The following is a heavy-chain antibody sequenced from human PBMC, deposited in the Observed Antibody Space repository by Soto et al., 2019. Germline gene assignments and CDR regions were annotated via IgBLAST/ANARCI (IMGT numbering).Heavy chain of an antibody. J-gene: IGHJ6*02. CDR2: ISYHGSNK. Sequence: PVGSLRLSFAASGFPFSNNAMHWVRPAPGKGLEWVAVISYHGSNKYYADSVKGRFTISRDNSKNTLDLQMNSLRAEDTAVYYCARGELDSSGYYGMDVWGQGTTVTVS. CDR3: ARGELDSSGYYGMDV. D-gene: IGHD3-22*01. V-gene: IGHV3-30-3*01. CDR1: GFPFSNNA.